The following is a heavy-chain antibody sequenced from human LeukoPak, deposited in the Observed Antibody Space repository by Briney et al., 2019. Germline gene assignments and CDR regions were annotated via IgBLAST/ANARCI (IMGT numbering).Heavy chain of an antibody. CDR2: IRSSSSTI. D-gene: IGHD2-2*01. J-gene: IGHJ4*02. Sequence: GGSLRLSCAASGVTFGSFVMNCVPQAPGRGREWSSNIRSSSSTIYYVDSVKGRFTISIDNAKNSLYLQMNMLRAEDTAVDYCASGACSSSSCYAGAYWGQGTLVTVSS. V-gene: IGHV3-48*03. CDR1: GVTFGSFV. CDR3: ASGACSSSSCYAGAY.